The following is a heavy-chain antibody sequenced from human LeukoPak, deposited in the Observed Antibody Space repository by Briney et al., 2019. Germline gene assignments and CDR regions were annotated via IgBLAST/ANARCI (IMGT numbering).Heavy chain of an antibody. J-gene: IGHJ6*02. CDR2: ISSNGISP. Sequence: GGSLRLSCAASGFTFSDSAMHWLRQAPGKGLEYVSTISSNGISPYYANSVKGRFTISRDNSKNTLYLQMGSLRADDTAVYYCVRAHSIHNYHYGIDVWGHGTTVTVSS. CDR1: GFTFSDSA. CDR3: VRAHSIHNYHYGIDV. D-gene: IGHD3-3*01. V-gene: IGHV3-64*01.